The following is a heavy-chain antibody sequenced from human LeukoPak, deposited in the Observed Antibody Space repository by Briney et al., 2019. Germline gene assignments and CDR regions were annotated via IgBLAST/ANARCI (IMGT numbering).Heavy chain of an antibody. CDR3: ARVEAEDTAMPTGYYYYGMDV. CDR2: INSDGSST. V-gene: IGHV3-74*01. Sequence: GGSLRLSCAASGFTFSSYWMHWVRHAPGKGLVWVSRINSDGSSTSYADSVKGRFTISRDNAKNTLYLQMNSLRAEDTAVYYCARVEAEDTAMPTGYYYYGMDVWGQGTTVTVSS. CDR1: GFTFSSYW. D-gene: IGHD5-18*01. J-gene: IGHJ6*02.